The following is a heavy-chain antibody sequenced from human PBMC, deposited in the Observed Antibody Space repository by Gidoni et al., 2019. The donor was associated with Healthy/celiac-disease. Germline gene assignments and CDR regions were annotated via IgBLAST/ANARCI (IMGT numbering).Heavy chain of an antibody. CDR2: IYYSGST. J-gene: IGHJ3*02. D-gene: IGHD3-3*01. CDR3: ARGETDFWSGYPLAFDI. Sequence: QVQLQESGPGLAKPSETLSLTCPVSGGSGNSGSYYWSWIRQPPGKGLEWIGYIYYSGSTNYNPSLKSRVTISVDTSKNQFSLKLSSVTAADTAVYYCARGETDFWSGYPLAFDIWGQGTMVTVSS. CDR1: GGSGNSGSYY. V-gene: IGHV4-61*01.